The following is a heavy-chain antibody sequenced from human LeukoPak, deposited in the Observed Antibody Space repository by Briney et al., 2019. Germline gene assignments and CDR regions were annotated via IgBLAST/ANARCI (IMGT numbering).Heavy chain of an antibody. CDR1: GFTFDDYA. Sequence: GGSLRLSCAASGFTFDDYAMHWVRQAPGKGLEWVSGISWNSGSIGYADSVKGRFTISRDNAKNSLYLQMNSLRAEDTAVYYCARDRQWEPDYWGQGTLVTVSS. CDR2: ISWNSGSI. V-gene: IGHV3-9*01. D-gene: IGHD1-26*01. CDR3: ARDRQWEPDY. J-gene: IGHJ4*02.